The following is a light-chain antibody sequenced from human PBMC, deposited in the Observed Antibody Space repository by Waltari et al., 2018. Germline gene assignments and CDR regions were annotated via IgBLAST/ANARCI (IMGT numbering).Light chain of an antibody. CDR1: SSDVGFYNY. J-gene: IGLJ3*02. Sequence: QSALTQPASVSGSPGQSITISCTGTSSDVGFYNYVSWYQQHPGKAPKLMIYDVSERPSGVSKRFSASKSGNPASLTSSGLQAEDEADYYCNSYAGSSSWVFGGGTKLTVL. V-gene: IGLV2-14*01. CDR2: DVS. CDR3: NSYAGSSSWV.